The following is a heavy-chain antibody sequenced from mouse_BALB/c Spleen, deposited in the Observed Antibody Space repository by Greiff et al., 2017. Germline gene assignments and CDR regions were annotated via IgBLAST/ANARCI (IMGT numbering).Heavy chain of an antibody. J-gene: IGHJ3*01. CDR3: ARSYGNCVGGFAY. V-gene: IGHV5-17*02. Sequence: EVQLLQSGGGLVQPGGSRKLSCTASGFTFSSFGMHWVRQTPEQGLEWIAYISSASSTTYYADTVKGRSTIARDKPKNTLFLQMTSLRSEDTAIYYCARSYGNCVGGFAYWGQGTPVTVSA. D-gene: IGHD2-1*01. CDR1: GFTFSSFG. CDR2: ISSASSTT.